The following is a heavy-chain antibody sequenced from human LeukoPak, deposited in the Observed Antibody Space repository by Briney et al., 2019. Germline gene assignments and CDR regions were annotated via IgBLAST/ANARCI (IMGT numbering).Heavy chain of an antibody. J-gene: IGHJ3*02. CDR2: INHSGST. Sequence: SETLSLTCAVYGGSFSGYYWSWIRQPPGKGLEWIGEINHSGSTNYNPSLKSRVTIPVDTSKNQFSLKLSSVTAADTAVYYCARGYDFWSGYYRDAFDIWGQGTMVTVSS. D-gene: IGHD3-3*01. V-gene: IGHV4-34*01. CDR1: GGSFSGYY. CDR3: ARGYDFWSGYYRDAFDI.